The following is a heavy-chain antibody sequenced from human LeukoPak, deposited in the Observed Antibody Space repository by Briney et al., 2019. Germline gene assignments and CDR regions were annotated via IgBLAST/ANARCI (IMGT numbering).Heavy chain of an antibody. Sequence: SETLSLTCAVYGGSFSGYYWSWIRQPPGKGLEWIGEINHSGSTNYNPSLKSRVTISVDTSKNQFSLKLSSVTAADTAVYYCARESGSYEKGVLEWGQGTLVTVSS. V-gene: IGHV4-34*01. CDR3: ARESGSYEKGVLE. CDR2: INHSGST. J-gene: IGHJ4*02. CDR1: GGSFSGYY. D-gene: IGHD1-26*01.